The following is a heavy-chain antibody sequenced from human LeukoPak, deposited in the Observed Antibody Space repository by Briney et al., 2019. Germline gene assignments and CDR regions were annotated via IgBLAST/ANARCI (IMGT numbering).Heavy chain of an antibody. Sequence: PGGSLRLSCAASGFTFSSYGMHWVRQAPGKGLEWVAVIWYDGSNKYYADSVKGRFTISRDNSKNTLYLQMNSLRAEDTAVYYCARDRSGGVWSGFFDYWGQGTLVTVSS. V-gene: IGHV3-33*01. CDR3: ARDRSGGVWSGFFDY. CDR2: IWYDGSNK. J-gene: IGHJ4*02. D-gene: IGHD3/OR15-3a*01. CDR1: GFTFSSYG.